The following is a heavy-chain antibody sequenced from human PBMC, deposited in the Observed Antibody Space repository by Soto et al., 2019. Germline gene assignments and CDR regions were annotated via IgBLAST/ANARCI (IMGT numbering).Heavy chain of an antibody. CDR2: IRSKAYGGTT. D-gene: IGHD3-3*01. V-gene: IGHV3-49*03. J-gene: IGHJ5*02. CDR3: TSLEWLSSSYNWFDP. Sequence: GGSLRLSCTASGFTFGDYAMSWFRQAPGKGLEWVGFIRSKAYGGTTEYAASVKGRFTISRDDSKSIAYLQMNSLKTEDTAVYYCTSLEWLSSSYNWFDPWGQGTLVTVSS. CDR1: GFTFGDYA.